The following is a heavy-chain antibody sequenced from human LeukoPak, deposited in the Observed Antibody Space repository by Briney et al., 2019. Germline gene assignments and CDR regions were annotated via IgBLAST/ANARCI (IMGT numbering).Heavy chain of an antibody. Sequence: GASVTVSCKASGYTFTLYYIHWVRQAPGQGLEWMGMVNPSDGATTYAQRFQGRVTMTRDMSTTTVYMDLRSLRSEDTAVYFCAREQREGLSGNLGGLFAMYYTYYYMDVWGRGTTVTVYS. D-gene: IGHD2-8*01. CDR1: GYTFTLYY. CDR3: AREQREGLSGNLGGLFAMYYTYYYMDV. J-gene: IGHJ6*03. CDR2: VNPSDGAT. V-gene: IGHV1-46*01.